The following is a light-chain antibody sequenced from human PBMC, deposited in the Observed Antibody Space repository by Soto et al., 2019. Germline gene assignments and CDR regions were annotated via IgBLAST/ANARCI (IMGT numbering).Light chain of an antibody. CDR3: QYYDSSLSGSV. V-gene: IGLV1-40*01. CDR1: SSYIGAGYH. CDR2: GNS. Sequence: QSVLTQPPSVSGAPGQRVTISCTGSSSYIGAGYHVHWYQQLPGTAPKLLIYGNSNRPSGVPDRFSGSKSGTSASLAITGLQAEDEADYYCQYYDSSLSGSVFGGGTKVTVL. J-gene: IGLJ3*02.